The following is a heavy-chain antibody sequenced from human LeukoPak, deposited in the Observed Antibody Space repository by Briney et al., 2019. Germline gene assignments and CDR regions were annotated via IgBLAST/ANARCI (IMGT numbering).Heavy chain of an antibody. CDR2: IYSGGST. J-gene: IGHJ4*02. Sequence: GGSLRLSCAASGFTVSSNYMSWVRQAPGKGLEWVSVIYSGGSTYYADSVKGRFTISRDNSMNTLSLQMNSLRAEDTAMYYCARDNLRGDTSAYLYYLDYWGQGTLVTVSS. D-gene: IGHD3-22*01. CDR3: ARDNLRGDTSAYLYYLDY. CDR1: GFTVSSNY. V-gene: IGHV3-53*05.